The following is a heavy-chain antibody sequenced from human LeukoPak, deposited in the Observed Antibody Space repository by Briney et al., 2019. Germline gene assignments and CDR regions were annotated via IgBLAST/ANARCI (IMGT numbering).Heavy chain of an antibody. V-gene: IGHV4-59*01. Sequence: SETLSLTCTVSGGSISSYYWSWIRQPPGKGLEWIGYIYYSGSTNYNPSLKSRVTISVDTSKNQFSLKLSSVTAADTAVYYCAREPNYGAFDIWGQGTMVTVSS. CDR3: AREPNYGAFDI. D-gene: IGHD4-17*01. J-gene: IGHJ3*02. CDR1: GGSISSYY. CDR2: IYYSGST.